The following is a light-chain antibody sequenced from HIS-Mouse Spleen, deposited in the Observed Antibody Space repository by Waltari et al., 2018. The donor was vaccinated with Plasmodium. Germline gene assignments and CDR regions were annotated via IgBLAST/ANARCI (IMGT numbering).Light chain of an antibody. CDR1: SSDVGGYNY. CDR3: SSYTSSSTLNYV. CDR2: DVS. Sequence: QSALTQPASVSGSPGQSITISCTGTSSDVGGYNYVSWYQQHPGKAPKLMIYDVSNRPSGCSNRFSGSKSGNTASLTSSGLQAEDEADYYCSSYTSSSTLNYVFGTGTKVTVL. V-gene: IGLV2-14*03. J-gene: IGLJ1*01.